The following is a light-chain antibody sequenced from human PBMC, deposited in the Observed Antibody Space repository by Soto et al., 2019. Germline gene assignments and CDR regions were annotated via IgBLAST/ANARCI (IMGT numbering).Light chain of an antibody. CDR1: SSNIGNNA. CDR2: YDD. Sequence: QLVLTQPPSVSEAPRQRVTISCSGSSSNIGNNAVNWYQQLPGKAPKLLIYYDDLLPSGVSDRFSGSKSGTSASLAISGLQSEDEADYYCAAWDDSLPFGGGTKLTVL. J-gene: IGLJ2*01. CDR3: AAWDDSLP. V-gene: IGLV1-36*01.